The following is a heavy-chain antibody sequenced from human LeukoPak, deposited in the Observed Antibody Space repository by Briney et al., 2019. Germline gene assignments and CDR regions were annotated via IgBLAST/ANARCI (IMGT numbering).Heavy chain of an antibody. CDR3: ARDKGIAARLSHFDY. CDR2: INHSGST. J-gene: IGHJ4*02. CDR1: GGSFSGYY. V-gene: IGHV4-34*01. D-gene: IGHD6-6*01. Sequence: PSETLSLTCAVYGGSFSGYYWSWIRQPPGKGLEWTGEINHSGSTNYNPSLKSRVTISVDTSKNQFSLKLSSVTAADTAVYYCARDKGIAARLSHFDYWGQGTLVTVSS.